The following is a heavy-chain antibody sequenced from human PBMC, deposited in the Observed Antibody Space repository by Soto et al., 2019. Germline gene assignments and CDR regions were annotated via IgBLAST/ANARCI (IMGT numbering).Heavy chain of an antibody. CDR2: IIPIFGTA. CDR1: GGTFSSYA. V-gene: IGHV1-69*01. Sequence: QVQLVQSGAEVKKPGSSVKVSCKASGGTFSSYAISWVRQAPGHGLEWMGGIIPIFGTANYAQKFQGRVTITADESTSTAYMELSSLRSEDTAVYYCARGLYYGSGREGYFDYWGQGTLVTVSS. D-gene: IGHD3-10*01. J-gene: IGHJ4*02. CDR3: ARGLYYGSGREGYFDY.